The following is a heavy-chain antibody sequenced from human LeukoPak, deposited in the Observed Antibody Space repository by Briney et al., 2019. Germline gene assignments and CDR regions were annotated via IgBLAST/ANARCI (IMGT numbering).Heavy chain of an antibody. Sequence: ASVKVSCKASGYTFTSDYMNWVRQAPGQGLEWMGIVHSSGGVIKYAQEFQDRLTVTRDTSTSTIYMELSSLRSEDTAVYYCAGSSHQRNWFDPWGQGTLAIVSS. V-gene: IGHV1-46*01. D-gene: IGHD1-26*01. J-gene: IGHJ5*02. CDR3: AGSSHQRNWFDP. CDR2: VHSSGGVI. CDR1: GYTFTSDY.